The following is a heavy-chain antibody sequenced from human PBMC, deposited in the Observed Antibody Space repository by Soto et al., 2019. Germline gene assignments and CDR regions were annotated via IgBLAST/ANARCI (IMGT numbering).Heavy chain of an antibody. CDR2: TIPIFNST. CDR3: AREGRGKKAGYNGLVSLGY. Sequence: QVQLVQSGAEVKTPGSSLKVSCTVSGSRFSNYVISWVRQAPGHGLEWLGRTIPIFNSTQYAQKFQGRVTITADKSTNTAPLELSSLRSDDTAVYYCAREGRGKKAGYNGLVSLGYWGQGTLVTVSS. J-gene: IGHJ4*02. CDR1: GSRFSNYV. D-gene: IGHD2-2*02. V-gene: IGHV1-69*06.